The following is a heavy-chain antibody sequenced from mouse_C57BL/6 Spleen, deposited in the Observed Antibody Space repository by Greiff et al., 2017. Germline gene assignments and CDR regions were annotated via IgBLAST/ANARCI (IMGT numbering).Heavy chain of an antibody. CDR2: IYPGTSDT. Sequence: EVQLQQSGTVLARPGASVKMSCKTSGYTFTSYWMHWVKQRPGQGLEWIGAIYPGTSDTSYNQTFKGKAKLTAVTSASTAYMELSSLTNEDSAVYSCTRQRNWDERGNYWGQGTTLTVYS. D-gene: IGHD4-1*01. CDR1: GYTFTSYW. CDR3: TRQRNWDERGNY. J-gene: IGHJ2*01. V-gene: IGHV1-5*01.